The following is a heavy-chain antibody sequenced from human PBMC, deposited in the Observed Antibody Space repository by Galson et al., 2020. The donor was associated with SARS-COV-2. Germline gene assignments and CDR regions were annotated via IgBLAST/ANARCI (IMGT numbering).Heavy chain of an antibody. CDR2: IKQDGSEK. J-gene: IGHJ4*02. D-gene: IGHD3-22*01. CDR3: ARNRDSSGYYYEIDY. Sequence: ESLKISCAASRFTFSIYWMSWVRQAPGKGLEWVSNIKQDGSEKYYVDSVKGRFTISRDNAKNSLYLQMNSLRAEDTAVYYFARNRDSSGYYYEIDYWGQGTLVTVSS. CDR1: RFTFSIYW. V-gene: IGHV3-7*01.